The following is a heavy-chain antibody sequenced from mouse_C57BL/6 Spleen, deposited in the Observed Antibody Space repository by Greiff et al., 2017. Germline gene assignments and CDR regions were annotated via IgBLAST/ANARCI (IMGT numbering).Heavy chain of an antibody. Sequence: QVQLQQPGAELVKPGASVKLSCKASGYTFTSYWMHWVKQRPGQGLEWIGMIHPNSGSTNYNEKFKSKATLTVDKSSSTAYLQLSSLTSEDSAVYYCAREHDYGSSYGYFDVWGTGTTVTVSS. V-gene: IGHV1-64*01. D-gene: IGHD1-1*01. CDR3: AREHDYGSSYGYFDV. J-gene: IGHJ1*03. CDR1: GYTFTSYW. CDR2: IHPNSGST.